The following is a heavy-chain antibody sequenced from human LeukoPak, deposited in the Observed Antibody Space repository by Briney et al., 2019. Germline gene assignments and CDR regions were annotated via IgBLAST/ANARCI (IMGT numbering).Heavy chain of an antibody. Sequence: GGSLRLSCAASGFTFSSYGMHWVRQAPGKGLEWVAFIRYDGSNKYYADSVKGRFTISRDNPKNTLYLQMNSLRAEDTAVYYCAKDPFLLGYSSSWYASWGQGTLVTVSS. CDR2: IRYDGSNK. V-gene: IGHV3-30*02. J-gene: IGHJ4*02. CDR3: AKDPFLLGYSSSWYAS. D-gene: IGHD6-13*01. CDR1: GFTFSSYG.